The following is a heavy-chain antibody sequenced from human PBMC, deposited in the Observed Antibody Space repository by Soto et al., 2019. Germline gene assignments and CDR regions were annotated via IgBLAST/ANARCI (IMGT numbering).Heavy chain of an antibody. CDR1: GFTFRDYY. D-gene: IGHD3-22*01. V-gene: IGHV3-11*01. CDR3: ARDLGYYASDGYFDY. Sequence: GGSLRLSCAASGFTFRDYYMSWIRQAPGKGLEWVSYISISGSIIYYADSVKGRFTISRDNAKNSLYLQLNSLRAEDTAVYYCARDLGYYASDGYFDYWGQGTVVTSPQ. J-gene: IGHJ4*02. CDR2: ISISGSII.